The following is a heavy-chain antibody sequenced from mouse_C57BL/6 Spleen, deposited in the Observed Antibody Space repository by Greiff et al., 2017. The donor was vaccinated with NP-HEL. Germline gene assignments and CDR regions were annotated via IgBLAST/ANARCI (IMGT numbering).Heavy chain of an antibody. CDR3: ARHGPHSSGYVLAY. CDR2: IWSDGST. V-gene: IGHV2-6-1*01. CDR1: GFSLTSYG. D-gene: IGHD3-2*02. J-gene: IGHJ3*01. Sequence: VQLQQSGPGLVAPSQSLSITCTVSGFSLTSYGVHWVRQPPGKGLEWLVVIWSDGSTTYNSALKSRLSISKDNSKSQVFLKMNSLQTDDTAMYYCARHGPHSSGYVLAYWGQGTLVTVSA.